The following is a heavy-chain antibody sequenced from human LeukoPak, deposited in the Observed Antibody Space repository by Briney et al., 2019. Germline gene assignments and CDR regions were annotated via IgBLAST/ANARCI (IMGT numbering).Heavy chain of an antibody. CDR2: IWYDGSNK. V-gene: IGHV3-33*01. D-gene: IGHD3-9*01. J-gene: IGHJ3*02. CDR1: GFTFSSYG. Sequence: PGRSLRLSCAASGFTFSSYGMHWVRQAPGKGLEWVAVIWYDGSNKYYADSVKGRFTISRDNSKNTLYLQMNSPRAEDTAVYYCASDILTGLDAFDIWGQGTMVTVSS. CDR3: ASDILTGLDAFDI.